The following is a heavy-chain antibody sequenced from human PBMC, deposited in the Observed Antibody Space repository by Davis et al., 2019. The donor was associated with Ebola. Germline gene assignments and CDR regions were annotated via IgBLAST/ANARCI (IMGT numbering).Heavy chain of an antibody. J-gene: IGHJ6*02. Sequence: GGSLRLSCAASGFTFSSSWMHWVCQAPGKGLEWVAVISYDGSNKYYADSVKGRFTISRDNSKNTLYLQMSSLRAEDMAVYYCVKGSGSYFNYYGMDVWGQGTTVTVSS. CDR2: ISYDGSNK. CDR3: VKGSGSYFNYYGMDV. CDR1: GFTFSSSW. V-gene: IGHV3-30*18. D-gene: IGHD3-10*01.